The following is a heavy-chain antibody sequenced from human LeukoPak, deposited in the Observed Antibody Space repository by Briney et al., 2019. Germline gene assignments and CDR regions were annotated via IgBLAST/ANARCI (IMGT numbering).Heavy chain of an antibody. V-gene: IGHV3-23*01. CDR1: GFSFSTYA. Sequence: GGSLRPSCAASGFSFSTYAMNWVRQAPGKRLEWVSSITATGRDTYYALSVKGRITISRDNSKNTLYLQMNSLRADDTALYYCAKGTLGSCSGAACYEFDNWGQGTLVTVSS. J-gene: IGHJ4*02. CDR2: ITATGRDT. CDR3: AKGTLGSCSGAACYEFDN. D-gene: IGHD2-2*01.